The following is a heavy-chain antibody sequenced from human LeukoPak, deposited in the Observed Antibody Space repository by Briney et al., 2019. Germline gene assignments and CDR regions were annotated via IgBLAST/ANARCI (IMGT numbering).Heavy chain of an antibody. J-gene: IGHJ4*02. CDR2: INPNSGGT. D-gene: IGHD1-26*01. Sequence: ASVKVSCKASGYTFTGYYMHWLRHAPGQGLEWTGWINPNSGGTNYAQKFQGRVTLTRDTSISTAYMELSRLRSDDTAVYYCARAIFVGYSGFDYWGQGTLVTVSS. V-gene: IGHV1-2*02. CDR3: ARAIFVGYSGFDY. CDR1: GYTFTGYY.